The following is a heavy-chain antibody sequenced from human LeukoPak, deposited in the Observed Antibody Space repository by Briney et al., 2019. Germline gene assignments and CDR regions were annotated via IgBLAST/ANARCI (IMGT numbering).Heavy chain of an antibody. D-gene: IGHD3-10*01. J-gene: IGHJ6*02. Sequence: TSETLSLTCTVSGGSIINYYWTWIRQPPGKGLEWIGYIYYSGSTNYNPSLKSRVSISVDRSKNQFSLKLSSVTAADTAVYYCARGNYYTSGSYYTNYYFGLDVWGQGTTVTASS. V-gene: IGHV4-59*01. CDR2: IYYSGST. CDR1: GGSIINYY. CDR3: ARGNYYTSGSYYTNYYFGLDV.